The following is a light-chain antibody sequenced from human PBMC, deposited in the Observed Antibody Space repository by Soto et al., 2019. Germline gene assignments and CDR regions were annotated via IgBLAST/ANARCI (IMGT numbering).Light chain of an antibody. V-gene: IGKV3-20*01. CDR1: QSVSSSY. J-gene: IGKJ1*01. CDR3: QQYHTSPLT. Sequence: LLTHSPSTLSLSPGEISTLSFSASQSVSSSYLAWYQQKPGQAPRLLIYGASIRATGIPDRFSGSGSGTDFTLTIGRLEPEDFAMYYCQQYHTSPLTFGQGTNVDIK. CDR2: GAS.